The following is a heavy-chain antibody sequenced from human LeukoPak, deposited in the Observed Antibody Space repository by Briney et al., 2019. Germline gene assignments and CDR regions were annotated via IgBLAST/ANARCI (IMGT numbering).Heavy chain of an antibody. CDR1: GYTFTSYG. J-gene: IGHJ4*02. CDR2: ISAYNGNT. CDR3: ARDGGTTVTTPTDY. Sequence: EASVKVSCKASGYTFTSYGISWVRQAPGQGLEWMGWISAYNGNTNYAQKLQGRVTMTTVTSTSTAYMELRSLRSDDTAVYYCARDGGTTVTTPTDYWGQGTLVTVSS. V-gene: IGHV1-18*01. D-gene: IGHD4-17*01.